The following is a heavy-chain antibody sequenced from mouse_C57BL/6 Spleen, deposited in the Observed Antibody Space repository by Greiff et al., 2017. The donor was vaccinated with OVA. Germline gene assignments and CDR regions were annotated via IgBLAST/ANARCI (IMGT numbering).Heavy chain of an antibody. V-gene: IGHV1-59*01. CDR2: IDPSDSYT. D-gene: IGHD1-1*01. CDR3: ARITTD. J-gene: IGHJ4*01. CDR1: GYTFTSYW. Sequence: VQLQQPGAELVRPGTSVKLSCKASGYTFTSYWMHWVKQRPGQGLEWIGVIDPSDSYTNYNQKFKGKATLTVDTSSSTAYMQLSSLTSEDSAVCCWARITTDWGQGTSVTVSS.